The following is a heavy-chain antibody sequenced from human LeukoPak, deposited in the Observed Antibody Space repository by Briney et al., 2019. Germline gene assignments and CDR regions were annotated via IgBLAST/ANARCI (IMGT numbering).Heavy chain of an antibody. CDR3: AREGLGYYPNGVCFGGGPFDY. V-gene: IGHV4-31*03. Sequence: ETSETLSLTCTVSGGSINSGTYYWNWIRQHPGKGLEWIGYIYYSGSTYYSPSLKSRVTISMDTSKNQFSLEVSSVTAADTAVYYCAREGLGYYPNGVCFGGGPFDYWGQGTLVTVSS. CDR2: IYYSGST. J-gene: IGHJ4*02. CDR1: GGSINSGTYY. D-gene: IGHD2-8*01.